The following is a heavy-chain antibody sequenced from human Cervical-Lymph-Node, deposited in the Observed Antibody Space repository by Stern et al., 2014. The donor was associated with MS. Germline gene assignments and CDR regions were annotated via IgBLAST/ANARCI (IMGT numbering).Heavy chain of an antibody. CDR3: ARWGTTIFDH. J-gene: IGHJ4*02. CDR1: GFTFSSYA. V-gene: IGHV3-30*01. CDR2: ISYDGSNK. D-gene: IGHD5-12*01. Sequence: VQLVESGGGVVQPGRSLRLSCAASGFTFSSYAMHWVRQAPGKGLEWVAVISYDGSNKYYADSVKGRFTISRDNSKNTLYLQMNSLRAEDTAVYYCARWGTTIFDHWGQGTLVTVSS.